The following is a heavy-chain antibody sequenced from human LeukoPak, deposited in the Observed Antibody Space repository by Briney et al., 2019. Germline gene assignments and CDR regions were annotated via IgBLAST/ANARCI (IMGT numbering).Heavy chain of an antibody. CDR2: IIPIFGTA. V-gene: IGHV1-69*06. Sequence: SVKVSRKASGGTFSSYAISWVRQAPGQGLEWMGRIIPIFGTANYAQKFQGRVTITADKSTSTAYMELSSLRSEDTAVYYCARVGYDSSGDAFDIWGQGTMVTVSS. CDR3: ARVGYDSSGDAFDI. CDR1: GGTFSSYA. J-gene: IGHJ3*02. D-gene: IGHD3-22*01.